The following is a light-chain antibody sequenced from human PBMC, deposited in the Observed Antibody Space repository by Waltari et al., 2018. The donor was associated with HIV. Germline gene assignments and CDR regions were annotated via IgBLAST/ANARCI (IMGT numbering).Light chain of an antibody. CDR1: NSAFGGYGC. J-gene: IGLJ2*01. Sequence: QSALTQPASVSGSPGQSITISCTGTNSAFGGYGCVSWFQQHPGNAPKVIIFDVNERPSGVSKRFSGSKSGNTASLTISGLQSEDEADYYCGSYTTSNTFVFGGGTKVTVL. CDR2: DVN. V-gene: IGLV2-14*01. CDR3: GSYTTSNTFV.